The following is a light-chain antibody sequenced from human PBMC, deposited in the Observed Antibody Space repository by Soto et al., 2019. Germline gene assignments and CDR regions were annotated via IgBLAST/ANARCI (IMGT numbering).Light chain of an antibody. CDR1: DIGNKS. Sequence: SYELTQPPSVSVPPGQTARITCGGNDIGNKSVHWYQQKPGQAPVLVVYNDVDRPSGIPERFSGSNSGTSASLAITGLQAEDEADYYCQSYDRSLSGYVLGTGTKLTVL. CDR2: NDV. J-gene: IGLJ1*01. V-gene: IGLV3-21*02. CDR3: QSYDRSLSGYV.